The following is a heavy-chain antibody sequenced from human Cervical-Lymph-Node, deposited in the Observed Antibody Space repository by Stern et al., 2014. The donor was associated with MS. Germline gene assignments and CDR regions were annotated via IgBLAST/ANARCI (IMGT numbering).Heavy chain of an antibody. Sequence: EVQLEESGGGLVQPGGSLRLSCAASGFTFNSYSMNWVRQAPGKGLEWISYITSSRSPIYYADSVKGRFTISRDNAKNSLYLQMNSLRDEDTAVYYCARANYDFWSGNSSFQRYYYGMDVWGQGTTVTVSS. D-gene: IGHD3-3*01. J-gene: IGHJ6*02. CDR3: ARANYDFWSGNSSFQRYYYGMDV. V-gene: IGHV3-48*02. CDR1: GFTFNSYS. CDR2: ITSSRSPI.